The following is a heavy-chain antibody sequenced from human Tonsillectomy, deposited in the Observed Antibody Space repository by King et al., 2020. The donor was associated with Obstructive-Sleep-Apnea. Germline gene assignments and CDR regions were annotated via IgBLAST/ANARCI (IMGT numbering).Heavy chain of an antibody. V-gene: IGHV5-51*01. CDR2: IYPGDSDT. CDR3: AREVDVVAATRDVRWFDP. Sequence: VQLVESGAEVKKPGESLKISCKGSGYSFTSYWIGWVRQMPGKGLEWMGSIYPGDSDTRYSPSFQGQVTISADKSISNSYLQGSSLKASDTAMDYCAREVDVVAATRDVRWFDPWGQGTLVTVSS. J-gene: IGHJ5*02. D-gene: IGHD2-15*01. CDR1: GYSFTSYW.